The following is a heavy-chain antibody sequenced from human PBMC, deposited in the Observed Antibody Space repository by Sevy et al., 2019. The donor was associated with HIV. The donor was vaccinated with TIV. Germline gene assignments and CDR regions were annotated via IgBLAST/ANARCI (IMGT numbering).Heavy chain of an antibody. CDR1: GFTFSSYS. CDR3: ARAQYSSGWYGRSAFDI. CDR2: ISSSSSYI. Sequence: GGSLRLSCAASGFTFSSYSMNWVRQAPGKGLEWVSCISSSSSYIYYADSVKGRFTISRDNAKNSLYLQMNSLRAEDTAVYYCARAQYSSGWYGRSAFDIWGQGTMVTVSS. D-gene: IGHD6-19*01. J-gene: IGHJ3*02. V-gene: IGHV3-21*01.